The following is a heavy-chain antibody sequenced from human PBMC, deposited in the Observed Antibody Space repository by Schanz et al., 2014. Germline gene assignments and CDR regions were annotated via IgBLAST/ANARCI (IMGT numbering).Heavy chain of an antibody. CDR1: GFTVSTNY. V-gene: IGHV3-23*04. CDR2: SGSGGDT. Sequence: EVQLVESGGGLIQPGGSLRLSCAVSGFTVSTNYMSWVRQAPGKGLEWVSAISGSGGDTYYADSVKGRFTISRDNSKNTLYLQMNSLRAEDTAVYYCARDGVAATTDFEYWGQGALVTVSS. J-gene: IGHJ4*02. CDR3: ARDGVAATTDFEY. D-gene: IGHD1-1*01.